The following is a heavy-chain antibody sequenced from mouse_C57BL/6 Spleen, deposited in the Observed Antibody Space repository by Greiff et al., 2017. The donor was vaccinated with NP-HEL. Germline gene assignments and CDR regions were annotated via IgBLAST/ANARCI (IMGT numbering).Heavy chain of an antibody. J-gene: IGHJ2*01. CDR1: GYTFTDYY. CDR3: ARSVYYDYDGYFDY. D-gene: IGHD2-4*01. Sequence: QVQLKESGAELVRPGASVKLSCKASGYTFTDYYINWVKQRPGQGLEWIARIYPGSGNTYYNEKFKGKATLTAEKSSSTAYMQLSSLTSEDSAVYFCARSVYYDYDGYFDYWGQGTTLTVSS. CDR2: IYPGSGNT. V-gene: IGHV1-76*01.